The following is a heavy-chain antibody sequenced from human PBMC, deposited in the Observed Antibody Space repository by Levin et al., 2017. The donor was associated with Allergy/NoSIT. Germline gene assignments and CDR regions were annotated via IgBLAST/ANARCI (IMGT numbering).Heavy chain of an antibody. CDR2: ISSSSSYI. V-gene: IGHV3-21*01. CDR1: GFTFSSYS. CDR3: ARVGGVVVAAYAFLAVSPDV. Sequence: GESLKISCAASGFTFSSYSMNWVRQAPGKGLEWVSSISSSSSYIYYADSVKGRFTISRDNAKNSLYLQMNSLRAEDTAVYYCARVGGVVVAAYAFLAVSPDVWGKGTTVTVSS. J-gene: IGHJ6*04. D-gene: IGHD2-15*01.